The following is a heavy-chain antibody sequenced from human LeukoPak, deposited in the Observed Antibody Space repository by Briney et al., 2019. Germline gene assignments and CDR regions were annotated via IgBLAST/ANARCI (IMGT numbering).Heavy chain of an antibody. J-gene: IGHJ3*02. D-gene: IGHD6-19*01. CDR1: GFTFSSYA. Sequence: GGSLRLSCAASGFTFSSYAMHWVRQAPGKGLEWVAVISYDGSNKYYADSVKGRFTISRDNSKNTLYLQMNSLRAEDTAVYYCARVSYSSGWESFGPFDIWGQGTMVTVSS. V-gene: IGHV3-30*04. CDR3: ARVSYSSGWESFGPFDI. CDR2: ISYDGSNK.